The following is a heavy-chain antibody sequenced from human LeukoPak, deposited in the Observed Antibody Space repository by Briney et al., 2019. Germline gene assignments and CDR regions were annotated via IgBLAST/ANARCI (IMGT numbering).Heavy chain of an antibody. CDR1: GFTFSSYG. J-gene: IGHJ4*02. Sequence: GGSLRLSCAASGFTFSSYGMHWVRRAPGKGLEWVAFIRYDGSNEYYADSVKGRFTISRDKSKNTLYLQMNSLRAEDTAVYYCAKDLSGNYGAIDYWGQGTLVTVSS. CDR3: AKDLSGNYGAIDY. V-gene: IGHV3-30*02. D-gene: IGHD1-26*01. CDR2: IRYDGSNE.